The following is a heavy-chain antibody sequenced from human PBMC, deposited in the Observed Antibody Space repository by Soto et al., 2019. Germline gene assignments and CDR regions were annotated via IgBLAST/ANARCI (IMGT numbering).Heavy chain of an antibody. CDR1: GFTFSNYW. Sequence: GGSLRLSCAASGFTFSNYWMSWVRQAPGKGLEWVANIKQDGSGSNYADSVKGRFTISRDNAENSLYLQMTSLRADDTAVYYCASARHIGPWGQGTLVTVSS. D-gene: IGHD2-21*01. CDR2: IKQDGSGS. J-gene: IGHJ5*02. CDR3: ASARHIGP. V-gene: IGHV3-7*01.